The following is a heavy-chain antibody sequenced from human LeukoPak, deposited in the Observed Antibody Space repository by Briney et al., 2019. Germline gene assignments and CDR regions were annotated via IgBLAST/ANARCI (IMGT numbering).Heavy chain of an antibody. J-gene: IGHJ4*02. CDR1: GFTFSTYG. Sequence: GGSLRLSCAASGFTFSTYGMHWVRQAPGKGLEWVAVIWFDGSNQYYVDSVRGRFSISRDNSKNTLYLQMNSLRDEDTAVYYCARGRGWDFDYWGQGTLVTVSS. D-gene: IGHD6-19*01. CDR2: IWFDGSNQ. V-gene: IGHV3-33*01. CDR3: ARGRGWDFDY.